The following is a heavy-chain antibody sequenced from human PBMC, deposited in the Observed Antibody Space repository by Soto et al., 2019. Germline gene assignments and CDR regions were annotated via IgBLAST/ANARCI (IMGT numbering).Heavy chain of an antibody. V-gene: IGHV5-51*01. CDR1: GYSFTSYW. D-gene: IGHD3-3*01. J-gene: IGHJ6*02. CDR2: IYPGDSDT. Sequence: HGESLKISCKGSGYSFTSYWIGWVRQMPGKGLEWMGIIYPGDSDTRYSPSFQGQVTISADKSISTAYLQWSSLKASDTAMYYCARVLVTIFGRTRYYYGMDVWGQGTTVTVSS. CDR3: ARVLVTIFGRTRYYYGMDV.